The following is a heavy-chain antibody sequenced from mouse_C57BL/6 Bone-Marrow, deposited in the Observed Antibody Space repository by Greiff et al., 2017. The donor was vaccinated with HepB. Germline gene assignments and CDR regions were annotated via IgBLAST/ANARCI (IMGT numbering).Heavy chain of an antibody. CDR3: SEDYAVYYCACPLGSGFAY. Sequence: QVQLQQSGPELARPWASVKISCQAFYTFSRRLHFAIRDTNYWMQWGKQGPGQGREWIGAIYPGYGDTGYNPKFKGKATLTADTSSSTAYMQRSSLASEDYAVYYCACPLGSGFAYWGQGTLVTVSA. CDR2: GQGREWIG. CDR1: YTFSRRLH. J-gene: IGHJ3*01. D-gene: IGHD3-3*01. V-gene: IGHV1-87*01.